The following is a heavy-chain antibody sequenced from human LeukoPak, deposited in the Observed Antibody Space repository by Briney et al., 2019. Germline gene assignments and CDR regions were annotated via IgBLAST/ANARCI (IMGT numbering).Heavy chain of an antibody. V-gene: IGHV1-18*01. Sequence: ASVKVSCKASGYSFSSYGISWVRQAPGQGLEWMGWISAYNGNTNYAQRLQGRVTMTTDTPTSTANMELRSLRSDDTAVYYCARAHPEYYDSRGRNPLDYWGQGTLVTVSS. J-gene: IGHJ4*02. CDR2: ISAYNGNT. CDR3: ARAHPEYYDSRGRNPLDY. CDR1: GYSFSSYG. D-gene: IGHD3-22*01.